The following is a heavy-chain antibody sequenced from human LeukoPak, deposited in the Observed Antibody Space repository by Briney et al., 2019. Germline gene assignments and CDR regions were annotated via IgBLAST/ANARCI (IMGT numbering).Heavy chain of an antibody. CDR1: GGSISSYY. J-gene: IGHJ5*02. CDR2: IYYSGST. CDR3: AGGGASGSHLHWFDP. Sequence: PSETLSLSCTVSGGSISSYYWSWIRQPPGKGLEWIGYIYYSGSTKYNPSLKSRVTISVDTSKNQFSLRLSSVTAADTAVYYCAGGGASGSHLHWFDPWGQGTLVTVSS. V-gene: IGHV4-59*01. D-gene: IGHD3-10*01.